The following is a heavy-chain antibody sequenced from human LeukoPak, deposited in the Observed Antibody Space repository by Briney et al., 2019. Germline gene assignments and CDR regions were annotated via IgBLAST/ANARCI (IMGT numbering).Heavy chain of an antibody. CDR3: ARNGDENYYDSSAGRYFDY. CDR1: GFTFSSYS. CDR2: ISSSSSYI. V-gene: IGHV3-21*01. D-gene: IGHD3-22*01. J-gene: IGHJ4*02. Sequence: GGSLRLSCAASGFTFSSYSMNWVRQAPGKGLEWVSSISSSSSYIYYADSVKGRFTISRDNAKNSLYLQMNSLRAEDTAVYYCARNGDENYYDSSAGRYFDYWGQGTLVTVSS.